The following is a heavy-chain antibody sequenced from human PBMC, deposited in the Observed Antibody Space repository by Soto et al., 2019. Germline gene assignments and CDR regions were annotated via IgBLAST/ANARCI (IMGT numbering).Heavy chain of an antibody. J-gene: IGHJ4*02. D-gene: IGHD3-10*01. CDR3: ARDHLFSYYYGSGSYSALDY. CDR1: GFTFSSYG. Sequence: PGGSLRLSCAASGFTFSSYGMHWVRQAPGKGLEWVAVIWYDGSNKYYADSVKGRFTISRDNSKNTLYLQMNSLRAEDTAVYYCARDHLFSYYYGSGSYSALDYWGQGTLVTVSS. V-gene: IGHV3-33*01. CDR2: IWYDGSNK.